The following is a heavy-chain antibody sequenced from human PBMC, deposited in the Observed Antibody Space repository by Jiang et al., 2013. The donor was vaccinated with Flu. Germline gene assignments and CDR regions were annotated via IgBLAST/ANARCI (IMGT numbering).Heavy chain of an antibody. CDR2: ISYDGSNK. V-gene: IGHV3-30*01. Sequence: RSLRLSCAASGFTFSSYAMHWVRQAPGKGLEWVAVISYDGSNKYYADSVKGRFTISRDNSKNTLYLQMNSLRAEDTAVYYCARPLGFGELPADYWGQGTLVTVSS. J-gene: IGHJ4*02. CDR3: ARPLGFGELPADY. D-gene: IGHD3-10*01. CDR1: GFTFSSYA.